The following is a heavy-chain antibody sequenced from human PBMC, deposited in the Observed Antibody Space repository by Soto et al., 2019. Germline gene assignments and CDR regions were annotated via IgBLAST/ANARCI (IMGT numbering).Heavy chain of an antibody. V-gene: IGHV5-10-1*01. D-gene: IGHD2-2*01. J-gene: IGHJ5*02. Sequence: GESLKISCTGFGYTFTTFWISWVRQMPGKGLEWMGRIDPRDSYVNYSPSFQGHVTISLDKSISTAYLQWGSLKASDTAMYYCARLFCSTTTCDSWFDPWGQGTLVTVSS. CDR2: IDPRDSYV. CDR1: GYTFTTFW. CDR3: ARLFCSTTTCDSWFDP.